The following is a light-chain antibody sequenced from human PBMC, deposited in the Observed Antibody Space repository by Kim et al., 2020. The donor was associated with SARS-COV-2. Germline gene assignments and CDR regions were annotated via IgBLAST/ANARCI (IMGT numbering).Light chain of an antibody. CDR3: LQHSTYPWT. CDR1: QGINNL. CDR2: ATS. J-gene: IGKJ1*01. V-gene: IGKV1-17*03. Sequence: AAGGDRVTITCRARQGINNLLAWFQQKPGTVPKRLIYATSYLQSGVPSRFSGSGSGTEFTLTISGLQPEDFAIYYCLQHSTYPWTFGQGTKVDIK.